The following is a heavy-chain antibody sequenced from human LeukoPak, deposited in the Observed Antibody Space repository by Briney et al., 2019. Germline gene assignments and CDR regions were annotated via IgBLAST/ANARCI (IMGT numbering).Heavy chain of an antibody. J-gene: IGHJ6*03. CDR1: GFTFSSYG. CDR3: AREDQLRLYYYYYYYMDV. Sequence: GGSLRLSCAASGFTFSSYGMSWVRQAPGKGLEWVSYISSSGSTIYYADSVKGRFTISRDNAKNSLYLQMNSLRAEDTAVYYCAREDQLRLYYYYYYYMDVWGKGTTVTISS. V-gene: IGHV3-48*04. D-gene: IGHD2-2*01. CDR2: ISSSGSTI.